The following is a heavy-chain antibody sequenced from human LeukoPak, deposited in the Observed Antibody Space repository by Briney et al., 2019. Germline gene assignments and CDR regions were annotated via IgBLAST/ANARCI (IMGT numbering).Heavy chain of an antibody. CDR1: GGSTSSSSYY. Sequence: SETLSLTCTVSGGSTSSSSYYWGWIRQPPGKGLEWIGSIYYSGSTYYNPSLKSRVTISVDTSKNQFSLKLSSVTAADTAVYYCARGLARWLTPYNWFDPWGQGTLVTVSS. CDR3: ARGLARWLTPYNWFDP. D-gene: IGHD4-23*01. J-gene: IGHJ5*02. V-gene: IGHV4-39*07. CDR2: IYYSGST.